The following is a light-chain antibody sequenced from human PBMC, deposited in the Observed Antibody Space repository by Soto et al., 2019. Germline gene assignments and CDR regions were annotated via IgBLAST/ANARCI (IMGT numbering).Light chain of an antibody. CDR1: SSDVGGHDS. CDR2: DVS. V-gene: IGLV2-14*01. Sequence: QSALTQPASVSGSPGQSITISCTGTSSDVGGHDSVSWYQQLPGKAPKLIIYDVSNRPSGVSNRFSGSKSGDTASLTISGLHTEDEADYYCQSYDTSLSAVVFGGGTKLTVL. CDR3: QSYDTSLSAVV. J-gene: IGLJ3*02.